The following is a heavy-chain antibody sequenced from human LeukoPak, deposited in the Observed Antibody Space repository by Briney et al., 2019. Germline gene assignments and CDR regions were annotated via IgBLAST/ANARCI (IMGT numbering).Heavy chain of an antibody. CDR1: GGSVSSGSYY. CDR3: ARETTYYYGSGLDAFDI. J-gene: IGHJ3*02. CDR2: IYYSGST. V-gene: IGHV4-61*01. Sequence: PSETLSLTCTVSGGSVSSGSYYWSWIRQPPGKGLEWIGYIYYSGSTNYNPSLKSRVTISVDTSKNQFSLKPSSVTAADTAVYYCARETTYYYGSGLDAFDIWGQGTMVTVSS. D-gene: IGHD3-10*01.